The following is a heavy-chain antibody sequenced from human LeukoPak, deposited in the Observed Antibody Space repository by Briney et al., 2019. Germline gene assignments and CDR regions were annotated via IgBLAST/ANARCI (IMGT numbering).Heavy chain of an antibody. CDR2: IYTSENT. Sequence: SETLSLTCAVSGGYIGSYYWSWIRQPAGKGLEWIGRIYTSENTDYNPSLKSRVTMSVDMSTSQFSLRLTSVTAADTAVYYCAREGDYGDYSKSFYYMDVWGKGTTVTVSS. J-gene: IGHJ6*03. V-gene: IGHV4-4*07. D-gene: IGHD4-17*01. CDR1: GGYIGSYY. CDR3: AREGDYGDYSKSFYYMDV.